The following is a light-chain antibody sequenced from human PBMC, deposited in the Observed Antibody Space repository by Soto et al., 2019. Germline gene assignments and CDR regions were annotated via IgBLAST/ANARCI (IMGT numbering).Light chain of an antibody. CDR3: QQYGSYSPWT. J-gene: IGKJ1*01. CDR1: QSIGSW. Sequence: DIQMTQSPTTLSASVGDRVTITCRASQSIGSWLAWYQQKPGKAPKLLIYKASTLESGVPSRFSGSGSGTEFILTISSLQPDDFASYYCQQYGSYSPWTFGRGTKVEIK. V-gene: IGKV1-5*03. CDR2: KAS.